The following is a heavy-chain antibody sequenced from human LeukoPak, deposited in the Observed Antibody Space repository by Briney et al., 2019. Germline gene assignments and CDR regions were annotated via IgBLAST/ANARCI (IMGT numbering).Heavy chain of an antibody. CDR2: IGGSGSRT. CDR3: AKGKGLAVAGTAGFDY. J-gene: IGHJ4*02. D-gene: IGHD6-19*01. V-gene: IGHV3-23*01. CDR1: GFTFSNYA. Sequence: GGSLRLSCAASGFTFSNYAMSWVRQAPGKGLEWVSAIGGSGSRTYYADSVRGRFTISRDNSKNTLYLQMSSLRAEDTALYYCAKGKGLAVAGTAGFDYWGQGTLVTVSS.